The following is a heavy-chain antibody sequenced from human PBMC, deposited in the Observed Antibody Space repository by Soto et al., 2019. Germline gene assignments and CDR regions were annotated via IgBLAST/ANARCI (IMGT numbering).Heavy chain of an antibody. CDR2: IFTRDSET. CDR1: GHLFNNHW. CDR3: ARGYFDSGHGYDL. V-gene: IGHV5-51*01. D-gene: IGHD3-10*01. Sequence: GESLKISCKGPGHLFNNHWIGWVRQTPGKGLEWMGLIFTRDSETKTSPSFQGHVSFSVDNSINTVYLQWTSLKTTDTGIYFCARGYFDSGHGYDLWGQGTLVSVSS. J-gene: IGHJ5*02.